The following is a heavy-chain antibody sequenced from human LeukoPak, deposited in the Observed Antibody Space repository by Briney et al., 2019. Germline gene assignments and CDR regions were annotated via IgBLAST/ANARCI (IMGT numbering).Heavy chain of an antibody. CDR2: IYWDDDK. D-gene: IGHD6-13*01. J-gene: IGHJ4*02. Sequence: SGPTLVKPTQTLTLTRTFSGLSLSTSGVGVGWIRQPPGKALEWLALIYWDDDKRYSPSLKSRLTITKDTSKNQVVLTMTNMDPVDTATYYCAHRPLYKQQLAYFDYWGQGTLVTVSS. CDR3: AHRPLYKQQLAYFDY. V-gene: IGHV2-5*02. CDR1: GLSLSTSGVG.